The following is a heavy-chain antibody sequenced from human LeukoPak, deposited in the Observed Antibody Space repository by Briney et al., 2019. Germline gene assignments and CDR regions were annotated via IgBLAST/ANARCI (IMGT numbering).Heavy chain of an antibody. Sequence: SETLSLTCTVSGGSSRNYYWSWIRQPPGKGLERIGYIYYSGTGSNYNPYFKSRVTISVDTSKNQFSLKLTSVTAADTAVYYCARQTSWYFDLWGRGTLVTVSS. CDR3: ARQTSWYFDL. V-gene: IGHV4-59*08. CDR1: GGSSRNYY. J-gene: IGHJ2*01. CDR2: IYYSGTGS.